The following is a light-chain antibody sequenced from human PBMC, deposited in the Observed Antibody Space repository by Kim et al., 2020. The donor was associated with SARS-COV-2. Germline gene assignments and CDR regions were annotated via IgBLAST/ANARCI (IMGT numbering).Light chain of an antibody. Sequence: EIVMTQSPATLSVSLGERATISCRASQSVRNNLAWYQQKPGQAPRLLIYGASTRATDIPARFSASGSGTEFTLTISSLQSEDFAVYYCQQYIDWRTFGQGTKVDIK. J-gene: IGKJ1*01. CDR3: QQYIDWRT. CDR2: GAS. V-gene: IGKV3-15*01. CDR1: QSVRNN.